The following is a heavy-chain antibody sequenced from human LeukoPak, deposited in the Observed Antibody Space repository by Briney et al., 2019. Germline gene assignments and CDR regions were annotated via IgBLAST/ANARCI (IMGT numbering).Heavy chain of an antibody. CDR3: ATGYSSTWYYFDY. V-gene: IGHV4-61*05. Sequence: SETLSLTCTVSGGSISSSSYYWGWIRQPPGKGLEWIGYIYHSGRTNYNPSLKSRVTISADTSKDQFSLKLASVTAADTAVYYCATGYSSTWYYFDYWGQGTLVTVA. D-gene: IGHD6-13*01. CDR2: IYHSGRT. CDR1: GGSISSSSYY. J-gene: IGHJ4*02.